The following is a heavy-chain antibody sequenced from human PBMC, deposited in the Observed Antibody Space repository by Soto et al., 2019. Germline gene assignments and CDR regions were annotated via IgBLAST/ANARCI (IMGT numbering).Heavy chain of an antibody. CDR1: GFTFDDYA. Sequence: GGSLRLSCAASGFTFDDYAMHWVRQAPGKGLEWVSGISWNSGSIGYADSVKGRFTISRDNAKNSLYLQMNSLRAEDTALYYCAKAAAKRRGYSYGYFFVYWGQGTLVTVSS. CDR2: ISWNSGSI. CDR3: AKAAAKRRGYSYGYFFVY. J-gene: IGHJ4*02. V-gene: IGHV3-9*01. D-gene: IGHD5-18*01.